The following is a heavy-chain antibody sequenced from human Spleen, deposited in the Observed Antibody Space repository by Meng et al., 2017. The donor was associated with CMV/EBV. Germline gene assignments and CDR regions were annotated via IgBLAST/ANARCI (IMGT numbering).Heavy chain of an antibody. D-gene: IGHD1-14*01. CDR3: ASTPGGNRDWYFDL. CDR2: VYYGGRT. V-gene: IGHV4-61*03. Sequence: SGASVSSGRYYWRCLRPPPWAGLVWIGYVYYGGRTTSNPSLKSRVTLSIDTSRNPFSLKMNSVTAADTAIYYCASTPGGNRDWYFDLWGPGTLVTVSS. J-gene: IGHJ2*01. CDR1: GASVSSGRYY.